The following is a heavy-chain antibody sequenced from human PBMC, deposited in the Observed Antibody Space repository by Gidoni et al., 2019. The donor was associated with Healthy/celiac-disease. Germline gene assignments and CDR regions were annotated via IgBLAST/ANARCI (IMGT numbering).Heavy chain of an antibody. CDR1: GFTVSSHY. Sequence: EVQLVESGGGLIQPGGSLRLSCPASGFTVSSHYTSWVRQAPGKGLEWVSVIYSGGSTYYADSVKGRFTISRDNSKNTLYLQMNSLRAEDTAVYYCARESWAYYYDSSGSTNAFDIWGQGTMVTVSS. CDR2: IYSGGST. CDR3: ARESWAYYYDSSGSTNAFDI. D-gene: IGHD3-22*01. V-gene: IGHV3-53*01. J-gene: IGHJ3*02.